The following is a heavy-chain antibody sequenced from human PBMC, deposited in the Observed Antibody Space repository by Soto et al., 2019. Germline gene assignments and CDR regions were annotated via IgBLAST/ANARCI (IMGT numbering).Heavy chain of an antibody. CDR1: GFTFSDYY. CDR3: ASSVIPGTFDH. D-gene: IGHD2-2*02. CDR2: ISSGGNSI. Sequence: GGSLRLSCAASGFTFSDYYMNWIRQAPGKGLEWVSYISSGGNSIYYADSVKGRFTISRDYAKNSLYLQMNSLRAEDTALYYCASSVIPGTFDHWGQGTLVTVSS. J-gene: IGHJ4*02. V-gene: IGHV3-11*01.